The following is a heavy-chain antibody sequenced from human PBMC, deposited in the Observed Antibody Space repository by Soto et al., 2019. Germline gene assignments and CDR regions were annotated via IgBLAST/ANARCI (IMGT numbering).Heavy chain of an antibody. CDR1: GSTFSSYA. CDR2: IIPIFGTA. J-gene: IGHJ6*02. D-gene: IGHD3-3*01. CDR3: ASLNTIFGVVTNGPYYYYGMDV. V-gene: IGHV1-69*13. Sequence: GASVKVSCKASGSTFSSYAISWVRQAPGQGLEWMGGIIPIFGTANYAQKFQGRATITADESTSTAYMELSSLRSEDTAVYYCASLNTIFGVVTNGPYYYYGMDVWGQGTTVTVSS.